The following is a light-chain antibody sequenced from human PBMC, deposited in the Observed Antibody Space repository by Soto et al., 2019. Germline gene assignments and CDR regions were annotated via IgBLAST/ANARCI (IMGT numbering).Light chain of an antibody. V-gene: IGKV3-20*01. CDR2: GAS. CDR1: QSVGTN. CDR3: QQYAGSPPWT. J-gene: IGKJ1*01. Sequence: DIVLQHSPVTLSVSPGERITRASSASQSVGTNLAWHQQKPGQAPRLLIYGASSRAAGIPDRFSGSGSGTDFTLTISRLEPEDFAVYYCQQYAGSPPWTFGQGTKVDI.